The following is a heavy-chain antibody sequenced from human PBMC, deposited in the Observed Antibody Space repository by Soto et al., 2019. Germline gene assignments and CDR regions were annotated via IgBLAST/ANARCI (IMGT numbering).Heavy chain of an antibody. J-gene: IGHJ6*02. CDR3: AGGANDYGDYYGMDV. D-gene: IGHD4-17*01. V-gene: IGHV3-53*01. Sequence: GGSLRLSCAASGFTVSSNYMSWVRQAPGKGLEWVSVIYSGGSTYYADSVKGRFTISRDNSKNTLYLQMNSLRAEDTAVYYCAGGANDYGDYYGMDVWGQGTTVTV. CDR2: IYSGGST. CDR1: GFTVSSNY.